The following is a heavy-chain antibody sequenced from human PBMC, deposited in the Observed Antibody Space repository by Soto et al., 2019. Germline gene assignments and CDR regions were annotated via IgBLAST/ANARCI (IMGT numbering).Heavy chain of an antibody. J-gene: IGHJ3*02. Sequence: QVQLVQSGAEVKKPGSSVKVSCKASGGTFSSYTISWVRQAPGQGLEWMGRIIPLLGIANYAQKFQGRVTITADKSTRTADMELSSLRSEDTDGYYGAADYYDRSRAPDALDIWGQGTMVTVSS. CDR1: GGTFSSYT. V-gene: IGHV1-69*02. CDR3: AADYYDRSRAPDALDI. D-gene: IGHD3-22*01. CDR2: IIPLLGIA.